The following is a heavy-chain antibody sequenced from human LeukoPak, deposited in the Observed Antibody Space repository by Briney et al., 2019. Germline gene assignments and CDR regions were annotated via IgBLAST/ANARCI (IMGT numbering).Heavy chain of an antibody. Sequence: ASVKVSCKASGCTFTSYDINWVRQATGQGLEWMGWMNPNSGNTGYAQKFQGRVTMTRNTSISTAYMELSSLRSEDTAVYYCARVLPRYYYESSGGPRRAVFDYWGQGTLVTVSS. CDR3: ARVLPRYYYESSGGPRRAVFDY. V-gene: IGHV1-8*01. J-gene: IGHJ4*02. CDR2: MNPNSGNT. CDR1: GCTFTSYD. D-gene: IGHD3-22*01.